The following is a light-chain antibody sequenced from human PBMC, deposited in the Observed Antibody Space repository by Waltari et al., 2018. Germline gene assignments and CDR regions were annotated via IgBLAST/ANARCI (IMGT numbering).Light chain of an antibody. V-gene: IGLV6-57*03. Sequence: FMLTQPPSVSESPGKTVTISCTRHSGSIASNYVPWYQQRPGSAPSSVIYENNQRPSGVPDRFSGSIDSSSNSASLTISGLKTEDEADYYCQSYDTSTVIFGGGTKLTVL. CDR3: QSYDTSTVI. CDR1: SGSIASNY. J-gene: IGLJ2*01. CDR2: ENN.